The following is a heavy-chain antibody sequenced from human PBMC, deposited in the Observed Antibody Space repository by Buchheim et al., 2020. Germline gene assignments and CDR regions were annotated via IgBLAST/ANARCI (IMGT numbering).Heavy chain of an antibody. J-gene: IGHJ4*01. V-gene: IGHV4-59*01. Sequence: QVHLQESGPGLVKPSETLALTCSVSGDSLSSNHWAWIRQSPGKGLEWIAYISYTETTTFQNPSLQSRVTISLDPSKNPFYLKLSSVSAADTAVYFCARGYDFWSGYYRGSIPVFFDYWGHGIL. CDR3: ARGYDFWSGYYRGSIPVFFDY. CDR1: GDSLSSNH. D-gene: IGHD3-3*01. CDR2: ISYTETT.